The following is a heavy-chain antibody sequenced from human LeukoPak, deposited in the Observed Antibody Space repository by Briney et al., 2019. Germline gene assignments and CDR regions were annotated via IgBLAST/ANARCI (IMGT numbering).Heavy chain of an antibody. CDR3: AREGGGGGYYSDSYGHPHFDC. Sequence: GVTLRLSCAASGFTFSNYWMTWVRQAPGKGLEWVANMKPDGSGEYYVDSVRGRFTVSRDNARNSLYLQMASLRAEDTAVYYCAREGGGGGYYSDSYGHPHFDCWGPGTLVTVSS. D-gene: IGHD3-22*01. V-gene: IGHV3-7*01. CDR2: MKPDGSGE. CDR1: GFTFSNYW. J-gene: IGHJ4*02.